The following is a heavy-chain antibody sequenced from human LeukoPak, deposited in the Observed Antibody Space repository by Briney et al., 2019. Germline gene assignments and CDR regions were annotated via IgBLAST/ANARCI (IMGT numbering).Heavy chain of an antibody. D-gene: IGHD3-22*01. V-gene: IGHV3-23*01. Sequence: GGSLRLSCAASGFTFSSYAMSWVRQAPGKGLEWVSAISGSGGSTYYADSVKGRFTISRDNSKNTLYLQMNSLRAEDTAVYYCAKLRGDYYDSSGYYLDAFDIWGQGTMVTVSS. CDR1: GFTFSSYA. J-gene: IGHJ3*02. CDR2: ISGSGGST. CDR3: AKLRGDYYDSSGYYLDAFDI.